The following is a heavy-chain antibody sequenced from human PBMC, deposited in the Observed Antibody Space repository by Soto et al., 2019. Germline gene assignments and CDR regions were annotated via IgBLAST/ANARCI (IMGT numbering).Heavy chain of an antibody. D-gene: IGHD3-10*01. Sequence: QITLKEAGPTLVKPTQHLTLTCTFYGFSLITSGVGVGWVRQHPGTALEWLALIYWDDDQGYSTSLKSRLTLTKDISRNQGGLTMTTMDPAETATYYCANTMATRIFDYWCQGSMVTVYS. CDR1: GFSLITSGVG. CDR3: ANTMATRIFDY. J-gene: IGHJ4*02. V-gene: IGHV2-5*02. CDR2: IYWDDDQ.